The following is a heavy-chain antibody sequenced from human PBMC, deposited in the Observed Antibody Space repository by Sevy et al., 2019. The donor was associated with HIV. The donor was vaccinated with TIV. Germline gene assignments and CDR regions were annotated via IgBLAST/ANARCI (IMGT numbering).Heavy chain of an antibody. Sequence: GKSLKISCKGSGYSFTSYWIAWMRQMPGKGLECMGIIYPGDSETRYSPSFQGQVTISADKSISTAYVQWSSLKASDSAMYYCARLKQPFYYHYGMDVWGQGTTVTVSS. V-gene: IGHV5-51*01. J-gene: IGHJ6*02. D-gene: IGHD6-13*01. CDR3: ARLKQPFYYHYGMDV. CDR2: IYPGDSET. CDR1: GYSFTSYW.